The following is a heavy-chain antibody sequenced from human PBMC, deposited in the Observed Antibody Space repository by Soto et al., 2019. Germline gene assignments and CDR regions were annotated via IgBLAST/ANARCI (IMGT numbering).Heavy chain of an antibody. Sequence: EVQLVESGGGLVQPGGSLRLSCAASGFTFSNYWMHWVRQVPGKGLLWVSRINSDGITTNYADSVKGRFTISRDNSRNTLFLQMNSLRAEDTAVYYCAKNRGSGSYTNWNFDVWGRGTLVTVSS. J-gene: IGHJ2*01. D-gene: IGHD1-26*01. CDR3: AKNRGSGSYTNWNFDV. V-gene: IGHV3-74*01. CDR1: GFTFSNYW. CDR2: INSDGITT.